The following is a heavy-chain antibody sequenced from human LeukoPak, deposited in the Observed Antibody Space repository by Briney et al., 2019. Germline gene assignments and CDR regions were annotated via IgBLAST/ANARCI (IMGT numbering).Heavy chain of an antibody. D-gene: IGHD6-19*01. J-gene: IGHJ4*02. Sequence: SETLSLTCTVSGGSISSSSYYWGWIRQPPGKGLEWIGSIYYSGSTYYDPSLKSRVTISVDTSKNQFSLKLSSVTAADTAVYYCARLTIAVALFDYWGQGTLVTVSS. CDR3: ARLTIAVALFDY. CDR2: IYYSGST. CDR1: GGSISSSSYY. V-gene: IGHV4-39*07.